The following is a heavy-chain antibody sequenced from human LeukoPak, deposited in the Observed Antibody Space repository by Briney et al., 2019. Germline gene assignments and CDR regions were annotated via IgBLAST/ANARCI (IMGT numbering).Heavy chain of an antibody. D-gene: IGHD2-8*02. Sequence: GGSLRLSCAASGFTFSTYGMHWVRQAPGKGLEWVAAISNDGNKKYYADSVKGRFTISRDNPKNTLFLQMNSLRAEDTAVYYCAKEGWDKSYWYGRIDYWGQGTLVTVSS. V-gene: IGHV3-30*18. CDR3: AKEGWDKSYWYGRIDY. CDR1: GFTFSTYG. J-gene: IGHJ4*02. CDR2: ISNDGNKK.